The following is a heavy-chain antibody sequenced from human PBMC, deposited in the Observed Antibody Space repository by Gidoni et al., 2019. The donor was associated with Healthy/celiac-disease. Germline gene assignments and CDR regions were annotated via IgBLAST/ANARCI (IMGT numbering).Heavy chain of an antibody. CDR3: AGGSGSYTDAFDI. V-gene: IGHV4-34*01. CDR1: GGSFSGYY. J-gene: IGHJ3*02. D-gene: IGHD3-10*01. CDR2: INHSGST. Sequence: QVQLQQWGAGLLKPSETLSLTCAVYGGSFSGYYWSWIRQPPGKGLEWIGEINHSGSTNYNPSLKSRVTISVDTSKNQFSLKLSSVTAADTAVYYCAGGSGSYTDAFDIWGQGTMVTVSS.